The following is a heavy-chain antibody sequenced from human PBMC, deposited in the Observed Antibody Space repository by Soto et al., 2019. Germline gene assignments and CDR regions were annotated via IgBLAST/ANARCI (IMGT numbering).Heavy chain of an antibody. V-gene: IGHV1-8*01. CDR2: MNPNSGNT. J-gene: IGHJ6*03. CDR3: ARDILNYYGSGSYGDYYYDMDV. Sequence: QVQLVQSGAEVKKPGASVKVSCKASGYTFTSYDINWVRQATGQGLEWMGWMNPNSGNTGYAQKFQGRVTMTSNTSISTAYMELSSLRSEDTAVYYCARDILNYYGSGSYGDYYYDMDVWGKGTTVTVSS. D-gene: IGHD3-10*01. CDR1: GYTFTSYD.